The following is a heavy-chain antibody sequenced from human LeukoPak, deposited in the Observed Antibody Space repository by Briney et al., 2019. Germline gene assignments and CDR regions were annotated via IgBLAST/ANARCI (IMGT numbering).Heavy chain of an antibody. Sequence: GESLKISCKGSGYSFTNYWIGWVRQMPGKGLEWMGIIYPGDSHTRYSPSFQDQVTISADKSINTAYLQWSSLKASDTAMYYCARGPYGYASSATLGSYNWFDPWGQGTLVTASS. V-gene: IGHV5-51*01. CDR1: GYSFTNYW. CDR3: ARGPYGYASSATLGSYNWFDP. J-gene: IGHJ5*02. CDR2: IYPGDSHT. D-gene: IGHD3-10*01.